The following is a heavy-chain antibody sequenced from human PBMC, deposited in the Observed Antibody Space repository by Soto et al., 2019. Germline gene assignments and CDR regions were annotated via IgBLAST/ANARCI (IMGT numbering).Heavy chain of an antibody. J-gene: IGHJ4*02. CDR2: ISYDGSNK. D-gene: IGHD3-16*01. CDR3: ARDGLLGYFDY. CDR1: GFTFSSYA. Sequence: QVQLVESGGGVVQPGRSLRLSCAASGFTFSSYAMHWVRQAPGKGLEWVAVISYDGSNKYYADSVEGRFTISRDNSKNTLYLQMNSLRAEDTAVYYCARDGLLGYFDYWGQGTLVTVSS. V-gene: IGHV3-30-3*01.